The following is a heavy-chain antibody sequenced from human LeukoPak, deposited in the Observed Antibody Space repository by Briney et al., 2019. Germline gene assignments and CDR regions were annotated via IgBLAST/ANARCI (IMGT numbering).Heavy chain of an antibody. V-gene: IGHV3-33*01. CDR1: GFTFSSYG. CDR3: VRDRTGGYYYYGMDA. Sequence: GGSLRLSCAASGFTFSSYGMHWVRRAPGKGLEWVSVIWYDGSNQYYADSVKGRFTISRDNSKNSLYLQMNSLRVEDTAVYYCVRDRTGGYYYYGMDAWGQGTTVTVSS. CDR2: IWYDGSNQ. D-gene: IGHD3/OR15-3a*01. J-gene: IGHJ6*02.